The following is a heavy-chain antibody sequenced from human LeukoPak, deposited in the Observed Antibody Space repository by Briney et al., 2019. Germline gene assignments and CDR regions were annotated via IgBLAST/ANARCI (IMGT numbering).Heavy chain of an antibody. D-gene: IGHD5-18*01. Sequence: PGGSLRLSCAASGFTFDDYAMHWVRQAPGKGLEWVSGISWNSGSIGYADSVKGRFTISRDNAKNSLYLQMNSLRAEDTAVYYCARDQKYSKFDYWGQGTLVTVSS. CDR1: GFTFDDYA. CDR3: ARDQKYSKFDY. J-gene: IGHJ4*02. V-gene: IGHV3-9*01. CDR2: ISWNSGSI.